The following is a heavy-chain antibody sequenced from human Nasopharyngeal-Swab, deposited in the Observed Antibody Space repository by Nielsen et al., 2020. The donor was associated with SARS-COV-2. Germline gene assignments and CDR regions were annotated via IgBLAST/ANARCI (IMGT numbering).Heavy chain of an antibody. Sequence: LRLSCTVSGGSISSGGYYWSWIRQHPGKGLEWIGYIYYSGSTYYNPSLKSRVTISVDTSKNQFSLKLSSVTAADTAVYYCASESVRGVMADYYGMDVWGQGTTVTVSS. V-gene: IGHV4-31*03. D-gene: IGHD3-10*01. CDR1: GGSISSGGYY. J-gene: IGHJ6*02. CDR2: IYYSGST. CDR3: ASESVRGVMADYYGMDV.